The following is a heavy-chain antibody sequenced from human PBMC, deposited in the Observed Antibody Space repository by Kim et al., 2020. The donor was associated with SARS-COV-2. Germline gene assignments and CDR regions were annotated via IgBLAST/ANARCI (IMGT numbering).Heavy chain of an antibody. V-gene: IGHV3-23*01. D-gene: IGHD6-6*01. CDR3: AKRDKIAARPFYFDY. J-gene: IGHJ4*02. Sequence: DSVKGRFTIARDNSKNALYLQMNSLRAEDTAVYYCAKRDKIAARPFYFDYWGQGTLVTVSS.